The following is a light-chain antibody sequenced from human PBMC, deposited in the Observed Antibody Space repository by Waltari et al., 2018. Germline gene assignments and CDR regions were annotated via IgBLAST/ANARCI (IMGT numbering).Light chain of an antibody. CDR1: IRDVGGYKY. CDR3: SSFTSSSSFV. V-gene: IGLV2-14*03. Sequence: QSALTQPASVSGAPGQSINISCTGTIRDVGGYKYVSWYQQNPGDVPRLLIYDVVKRPSGVSSRFSGSKSDNTSRLTISGLQAADEAHYYCSSFTSSSSFVFGSGTKVTV. J-gene: IGLJ1*01. CDR2: DVV.